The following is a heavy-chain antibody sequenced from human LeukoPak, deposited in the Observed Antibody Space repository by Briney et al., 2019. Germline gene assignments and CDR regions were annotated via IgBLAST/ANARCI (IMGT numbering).Heavy chain of an antibody. J-gene: IGHJ4*02. D-gene: IGHD1-26*01. Sequence: SETLSLTCTVSGGSISSYYWSWIRQPPGKGLEWIGSIYYSGSTYYNPSLKSRVTISVDTSKNQFSLKLSSVTAADTAVYYCARDGGSYKNWGQGTLVTVSS. CDR2: IYYSGST. V-gene: IGHV4-39*07. CDR1: GGSISSYY. CDR3: ARDGGSYKN.